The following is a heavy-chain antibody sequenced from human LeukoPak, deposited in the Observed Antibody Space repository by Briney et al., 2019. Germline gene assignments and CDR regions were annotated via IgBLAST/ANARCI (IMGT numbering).Heavy chain of an antibody. J-gene: IGHJ4*02. D-gene: IGHD6-13*01. CDR3: ARVRYGAAASPYFDY. CDR2: MNPNSGNT. V-gene: IGHV1-8*03. CDR1: GYTFTSYD. Sequence: ASVKVSCKASGYTFTSYDINWVRQASGQGLEWMGWMNPNSGNTGYAQKFQGRVTITRNTSISTAYMELSSLRSEDTAVYYCARVRYGAAASPYFDYWGQGTLVTVSS.